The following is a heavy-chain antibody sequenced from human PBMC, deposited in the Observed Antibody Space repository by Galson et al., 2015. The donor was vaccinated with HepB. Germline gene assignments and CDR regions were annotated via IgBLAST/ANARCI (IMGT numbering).Heavy chain of an antibody. CDR3: ARRNLGYCSSTSCWRFDY. CDR1: GYTSTSYD. CDR2: MNPNSGNT. J-gene: IGHJ4*02. V-gene: IGHV1-8*01. Sequence: SVKVSCKASGYTSTSYDINWVRQATGQGLEWMGWMNPNSGNTGYAQKFQGRVTMTRNTSISTAYMELSSLRSEDTAVYYCARRNLGYCSSTSCWRFDYWGQGTLVTVSS. D-gene: IGHD2-2*01.